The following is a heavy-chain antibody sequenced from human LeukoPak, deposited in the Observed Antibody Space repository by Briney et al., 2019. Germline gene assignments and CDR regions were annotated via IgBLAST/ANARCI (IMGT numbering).Heavy chain of an antibody. D-gene: IGHD5-18*01. CDR3: ARGEYNYGIKSSPWRFDY. CDR1: GGSISSGGYF. J-gene: IGHJ4*02. CDR2: IYYSGST. Sequence: KPSETLSLTCTVSGGSISSGGYFWSWIRQHPGKGLEWIGHIYYSGSTFHNPSLKSRVTISVDTSKNQFSLKLRSVTAADTAVYYCARGEYNYGIKSSPWRFDYWGQGTLVTVSS. V-gene: IGHV4-31*03.